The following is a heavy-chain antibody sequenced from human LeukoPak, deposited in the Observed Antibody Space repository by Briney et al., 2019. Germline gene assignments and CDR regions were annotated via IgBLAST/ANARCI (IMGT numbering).Heavy chain of an antibody. D-gene: IGHD6-6*01. J-gene: IGHJ3*02. V-gene: IGHV3-9*01. CDR3: AKDIGIAARPGAFDI. Sequence: GGSLRLSCAASGFTFDDYAMHWVRQAPGKGLEWVSGISWNSGSIGYADSVKGRFTISRDNAKNSLYLQMNSLRAEDTALYYCAKDIGIAARPGAFDIWGQGTMVTVSS. CDR2: ISWNSGSI. CDR1: GFTFDDYA.